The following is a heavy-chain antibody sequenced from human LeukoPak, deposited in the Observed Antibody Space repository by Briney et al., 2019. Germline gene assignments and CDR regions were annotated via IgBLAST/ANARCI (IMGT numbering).Heavy chain of an antibody. J-gene: IGHJ4*02. V-gene: IGHV4-4*02. CDR3: SRESGAFWPFGY. Sequence: NPSETLSLTCGVSGGSIRSTNWWSWVRQPPGQGLEWIGEISLTGETNYNPSLNGRVTMSLDGSRSQLSLTLTSVTAADTAIYYCSRESGAFWPFGYWGQGTLVIVPP. D-gene: IGHD1-26*01. CDR2: ISLTGET. CDR1: GGSIRSTNW.